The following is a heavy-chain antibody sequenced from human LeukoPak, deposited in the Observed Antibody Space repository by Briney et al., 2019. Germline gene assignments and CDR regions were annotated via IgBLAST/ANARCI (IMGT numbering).Heavy chain of an antibody. Sequence: PGGSLRLSCSASGFTFSSYAMHWVRQAPGKGLEYVSAISSNGGSTHYADSVKGRFTISRDNSKNTLYLQMSSLRAEDTAVYYCVKDMGIAVAGFDYWGQGTRVTVSS. CDR1: GFTFSSYA. CDR3: VKDMGIAVAGFDY. CDR2: ISSNGGST. V-gene: IGHV3-64D*06. D-gene: IGHD6-19*01. J-gene: IGHJ4*02.